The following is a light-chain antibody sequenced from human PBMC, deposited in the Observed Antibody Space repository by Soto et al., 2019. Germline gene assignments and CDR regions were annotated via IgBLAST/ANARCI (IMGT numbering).Light chain of an antibody. CDR2: GAS. CDR1: QSVSSS. V-gene: IGKV3-15*01. J-gene: IGKJ4*02. CDR3: QQYDNWIT. Sequence: EIVLTQSPGTLSLSPGKRATLSCRASQSVSSSFLAWYQQKPGKAPRLLIYGASTRATGIPVRLSGRGSGTEFTLTIRGLQSEDFGVYYCQQYDNWITFGGGTKVDIK.